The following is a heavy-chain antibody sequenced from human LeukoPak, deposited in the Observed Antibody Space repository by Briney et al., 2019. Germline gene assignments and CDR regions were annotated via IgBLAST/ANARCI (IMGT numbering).Heavy chain of an antibody. CDR1: GFSFSSYW. J-gene: IGHJ4*02. V-gene: IGHV3-7*01. CDR2: IKQDGSEI. CDR3: ASAPRGSGSCYYFDY. D-gene: IGHD3-10*01. Sequence: GGSLRLSCAASGFSFSSYWMSWVRQAPGKGLEWVANIKQDGSEIYYVDSVKGRFTISRDNVENSLYLQMNSLRAEDTAVYYCASAPRGSGSCYYFDYWGQGTLVTVSS.